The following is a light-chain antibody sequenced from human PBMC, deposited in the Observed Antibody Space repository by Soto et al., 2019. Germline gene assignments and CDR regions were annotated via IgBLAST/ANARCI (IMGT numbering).Light chain of an antibody. CDR3: QQYYDWPIT. Sequence: EIVMTQSPATLSVSPGERATLSCRASQSVSSNLAWYQQKPGQAPRLLIYGASTRATGIPARFSGGGSGTEFTLTISSLQSEDFAVYYCQQYYDWPITFGQGTRLEIK. V-gene: IGKV3-15*01. J-gene: IGKJ5*01. CDR2: GAS. CDR1: QSVSSN.